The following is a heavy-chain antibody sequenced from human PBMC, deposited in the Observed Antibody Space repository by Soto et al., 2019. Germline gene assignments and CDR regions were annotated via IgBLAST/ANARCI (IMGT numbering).Heavy chain of an antibody. CDR1: GFTFSSYA. Sequence: EVQLLESGGGLVQPGGSLRLSCAASGFTFSSYAMSWVRQAPGKGLEWVSGISGRGGSTYYADSVKGRFTISRDNSKNTLYLQMNSLRDEDTAVYYCAKDGQYDSSGYALEYGMDVWGQGTTVTVSS. D-gene: IGHD3-22*01. V-gene: IGHV3-23*01. J-gene: IGHJ6*02. CDR3: AKDGQYDSSGYALEYGMDV. CDR2: ISGRGGST.